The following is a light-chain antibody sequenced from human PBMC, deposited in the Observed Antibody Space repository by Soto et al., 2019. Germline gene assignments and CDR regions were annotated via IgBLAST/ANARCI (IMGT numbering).Light chain of an antibody. V-gene: IGLV1-44*01. CDR2: ANN. CDR1: RSNIGSNT. CDR3: AAWDDSLNGPV. Sequence: QSVLIQSPSASGTPGQRVTISCSGSRSNIGSNTVNWYQQVPGTAPRLLIYANNQRPSGVPDRFSDSKSGTSASLAISGLQSEDEADYYCAAWDDSLNGPVFGGGTKLTVL. J-gene: IGLJ3*02.